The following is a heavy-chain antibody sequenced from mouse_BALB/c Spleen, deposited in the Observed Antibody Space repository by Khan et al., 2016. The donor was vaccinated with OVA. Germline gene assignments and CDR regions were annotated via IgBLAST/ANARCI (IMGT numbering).Heavy chain of an antibody. CDR1: GYSITSGYA. D-gene: IGHD1-1*01. J-gene: IGHJ4*01. CDR3: TRMNYYGYAKDK. Sequence: EVQLQESGPGLVKPSQSLSLTCTVTGYSITSGYAWNCIRHFPGNKLEWMVYISDSGTTSNNPPLRSLIFITRDTSKSQFFLKLNSLTTKDTATYYCTRMNYYGYAKDKWGQGTSVTVSS. CDR2: ISDSGTT. V-gene: IGHV3-2*02.